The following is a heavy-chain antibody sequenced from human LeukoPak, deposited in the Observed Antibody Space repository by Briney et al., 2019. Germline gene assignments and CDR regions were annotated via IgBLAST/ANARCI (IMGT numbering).Heavy chain of an antibody. D-gene: IGHD3-9*01. CDR1: GFTFSSYV. CDR3: ARGLFF. CDR2: INHSGST. V-gene: IGHV4-34*01. Sequence: GSLRLSCAASGFTFSSYVMHWIRQPPGKGLEWIGEINHSGSTNYNPSLKSRVTISVDTSKNQFSLKLSSVTAADTAVYYCARGLFFWGQGTMVTVSS. J-gene: IGHJ3*01.